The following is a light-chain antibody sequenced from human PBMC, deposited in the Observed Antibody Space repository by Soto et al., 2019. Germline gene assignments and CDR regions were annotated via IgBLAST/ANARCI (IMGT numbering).Light chain of an antibody. V-gene: IGKV3-11*01. CDR2: DAS. CDR3: QQRSNWPLMYT. CDR1: QSVSSY. J-gene: IGKJ2*01. Sequence: EIVLTQSPATLSLSPGERATLSCRASQSVSSYLAWYQQKPGQAPRLLIYDASNRATGIPARFSGSGSGTDFTLTISSLEPEDFAVYYCQQRSNWPLMYTFGQGTKV.